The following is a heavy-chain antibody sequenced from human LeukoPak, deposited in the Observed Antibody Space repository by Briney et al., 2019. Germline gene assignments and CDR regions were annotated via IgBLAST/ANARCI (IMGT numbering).Heavy chain of an antibody. CDR1: GGSFSGYY. CDR3: AGQWASYFDY. J-gene: IGHJ4*02. Sequence: KPSETLSLTCAVYGGSFSGYYWSWIRQPPGKGLEWIGEINHSGSTNYNPSLKSRVTISVDTSKNQFSLKLSSVTAADTAVYYCAGQWASYFDYWGQGTLVTVSS. D-gene: IGHD1-26*01. V-gene: IGHV4-34*01. CDR2: INHSGST.